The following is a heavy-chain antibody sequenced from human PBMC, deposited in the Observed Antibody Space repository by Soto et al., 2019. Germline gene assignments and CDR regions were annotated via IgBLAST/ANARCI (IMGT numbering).Heavy chain of an antibody. CDR1: GFRFSYYD. CDR2: IGTTDDT. J-gene: IGHJ6*02. CDR3: ARDGYSEGMDV. D-gene: IGHD2-2*03. Sequence: EVQLLESGGGLVQRGGSLRLSCAASGFRFSYYDMHWVRQSKGKGLEWVAAIGTTDDTYYADSVKGRFIISRENDKNSLYLQMDSVRGGDTAVYFCARDGYSEGMDVWGQGTTVTVSS. V-gene: IGHV3-13*01.